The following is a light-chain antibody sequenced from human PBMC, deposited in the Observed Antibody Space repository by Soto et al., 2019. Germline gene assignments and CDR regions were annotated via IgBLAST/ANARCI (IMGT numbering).Light chain of an antibody. J-gene: IGLJ3*02. CDR1: SSNIGNNY. CDR3: GTWDSSLSAVV. V-gene: IGLV1-51*01. CDR2: DNN. Sequence: QSALTQPPSVSAAPGQKVTISCSGSSSNIGNNYVSWYQHLPGTAPKLLIYDNNERPSGIPDRFSGSKSGTSATLGITGLQTGDEADYHCGTWDSSLSAVVFGGGTKVTVL.